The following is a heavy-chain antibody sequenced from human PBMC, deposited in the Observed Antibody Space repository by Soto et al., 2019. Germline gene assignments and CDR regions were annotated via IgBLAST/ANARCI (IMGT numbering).Heavy chain of an antibody. D-gene: IGHD4-4*01. CDR2: IDPSDSYT. V-gene: IGHV5-10-1*01. CDR3: VSSVLQHHPPNYYYYYGMDV. J-gene: IGHJ6*02. CDR1: GYSFTSYW. Sequence: PGESLKISCKGSGYSFTSYWISWVRQMPGKGLEWMGRIDPSDSYTNYSPSFQGHVTISADKSISTAYLQWSSLKASDTAMYYCVSSVLQHHPPNYYYYYGMDVWGQGTTVTVSS.